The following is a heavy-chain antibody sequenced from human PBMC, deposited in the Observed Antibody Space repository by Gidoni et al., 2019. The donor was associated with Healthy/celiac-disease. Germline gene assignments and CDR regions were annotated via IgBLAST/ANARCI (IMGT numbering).Heavy chain of an antibody. CDR2: IAYDGSNK. Sequence: QVQLVESGGGGVQPGRSLRLSCAASGVTFRSYAMHWVRQDPGKGLEWVAVIAYDGSNKYYADSVKGRFTISRDNSKNTLYLQMNSLRAEDTAVYYCARDGDYGDYHWYFDLWGRGTLVTVSS. CDR3: ARDGDYGDYHWYFDL. D-gene: IGHD4-17*01. CDR1: GVTFRSYA. V-gene: IGHV3-30-3*01. J-gene: IGHJ2*01.